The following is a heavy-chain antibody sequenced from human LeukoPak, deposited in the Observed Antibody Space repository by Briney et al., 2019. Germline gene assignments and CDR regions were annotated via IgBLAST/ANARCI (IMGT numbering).Heavy chain of an antibody. V-gene: IGHV4-34*01. D-gene: IGHD4-23*01. CDR2: INHSGST. J-gene: IGHJ3*02. CDR1: GGSFSGYY. CDR3: ADDYGGNSGAFDI. Sequence: SETLSLTCAVYGGSFSGYYWSWIHQPPGKGLDWIGEINHSGSTNYNPSLKSRVTISVDTSKNQFSLKLSSVTAADTAVYYCADDYGGNSGAFDIWGQGTMVTVSS.